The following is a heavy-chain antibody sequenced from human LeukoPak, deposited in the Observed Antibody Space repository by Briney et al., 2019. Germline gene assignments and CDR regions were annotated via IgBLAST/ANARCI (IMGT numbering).Heavy chain of an antibody. J-gene: IGHJ4*02. CDR2: ISAYNGNK. Sequence: ASVKVSCKASGYTFTSYGISWVRQAPGQGLEWMGWISAYNGNKNNAKKLQGRVTMTTDTSTSTAYMELRSLRSDDTAVYYCARGTATWIQLRLLSFDYWGQGTLVTVSS. CDR3: ARGTATWIQLRLLSFDY. CDR1: GYTFTSYG. D-gene: IGHD5-18*01. V-gene: IGHV1-18*01.